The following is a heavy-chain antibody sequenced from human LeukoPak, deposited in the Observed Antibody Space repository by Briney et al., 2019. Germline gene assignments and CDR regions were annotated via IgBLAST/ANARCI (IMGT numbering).Heavy chain of an antibody. J-gene: IGHJ4*02. Sequence: SDTLSLTCAVYGGSFSGYYWSWIRQPPGKGLEWIGEINHSGSTNYNPSLKSRVTISADTSKNQFSLKLSSVTAADTAVYYCARGLPPLYCSSTSCYDPFDYWGQGTLVTVSS. V-gene: IGHV4-34*01. D-gene: IGHD2-2*01. CDR1: GGSFSGYY. CDR3: ARGLPPLYCSSTSCYDPFDY. CDR2: INHSGST.